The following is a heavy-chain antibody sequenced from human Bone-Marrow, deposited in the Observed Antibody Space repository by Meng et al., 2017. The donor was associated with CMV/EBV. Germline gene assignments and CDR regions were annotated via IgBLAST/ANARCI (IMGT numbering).Heavy chain of an antibody. Sequence: ASVKVSCKASGYTFTSYGISWVRQAPGQGLEWMGWISAYNGNTNYAQKLQGRVTMTTDTSTSTAYMELRSLRSDDTAVYYCARYCGSICIKIFGVAPYYYYGMDVWGQGTTVTVSS. J-gene: IGHJ6*02. CDR1: GYTFTSYG. CDR3: ARYCGSICIKIFGVAPYYYYGMDV. CDR2: ISAYNGNT. V-gene: IGHV1-18*01. D-gene: IGHD3-3*01.